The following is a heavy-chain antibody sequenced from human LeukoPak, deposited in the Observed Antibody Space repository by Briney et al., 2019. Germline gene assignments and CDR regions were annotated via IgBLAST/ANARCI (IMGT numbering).Heavy chain of an antibody. J-gene: IGHJ4*02. V-gene: IGHV4-39*02. CDR2: IYYSGST. Sequence: SETLSLTCTVSGGSISSSNYYWGWIRQPPGKGLEWIGSIYYSGSTYYNPSLKSRVTISVDTSKNQFSLKLRSVTAADTAVYYCARDSKDYYDSSGYFDYWGQGTLVTVSS. CDR1: GGSISSSNYY. D-gene: IGHD3-22*01. CDR3: ARDSKDYYDSSGYFDY.